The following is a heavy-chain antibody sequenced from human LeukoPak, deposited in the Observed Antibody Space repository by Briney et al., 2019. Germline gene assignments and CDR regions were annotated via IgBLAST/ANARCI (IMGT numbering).Heavy chain of an antibody. V-gene: IGHV1-2*02. J-gene: IGHJ3*02. CDR1: GYTFTGYY. Sequence: GASVKVSCKASGYTFTGYYMHWVRQAPGQELEWMGWINPNSGGTNYAQKFQGRVTMTRDTSISTAFMELSRLISDDTAVYYCARVANYDFWSGYYTDMAFDIWGQGTMVTVSS. CDR2: INPNSGGT. D-gene: IGHD3-3*01. CDR3: ARVANYDFWSGYYTDMAFDI.